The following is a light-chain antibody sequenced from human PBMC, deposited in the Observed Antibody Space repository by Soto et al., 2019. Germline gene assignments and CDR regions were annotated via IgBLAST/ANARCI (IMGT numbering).Light chain of an antibody. CDR2: AAS. V-gene: IGKV1-27*01. CDR1: QGISNY. Sequence: DIQMTQSPSSLSASVGDRVTLPCRASQGISNYLAWYQQRPGKVPRLLIYAASTLLSGVPSRFSGSGSGTDFTLTISSLQPEDVATYYCQNYKSAPFTFGPGTKVDIK. J-gene: IGKJ3*01. CDR3: QNYKSAPFT.